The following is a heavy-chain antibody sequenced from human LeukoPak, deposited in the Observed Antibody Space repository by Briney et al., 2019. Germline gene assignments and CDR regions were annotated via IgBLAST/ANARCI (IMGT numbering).Heavy chain of an antibody. CDR3: AKEPDIVVVPAAP. V-gene: IGHV3-21*04. D-gene: IGHD2-2*01. Sequence: GGSLRLSCAASGFTFSSYSMNWVRQAPGKGLEWVSSISSSSSYIYYADSVKGRFTISRDNAKNSLYLRMNSLRAEDTAVYYCAKEPDIVVVPAAPWGQGTPVTVSS. CDR1: GFTFSSYS. J-gene: IGHJ5*02. CDR2: ISSSSSYI.